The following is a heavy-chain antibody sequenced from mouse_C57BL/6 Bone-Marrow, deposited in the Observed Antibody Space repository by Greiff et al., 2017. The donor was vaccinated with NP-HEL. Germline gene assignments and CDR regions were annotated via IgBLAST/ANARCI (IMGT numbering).Heavy chain of an antibody. D-gene: IGHD1-1*01. Sequence: QVQLQQPGAELVMPGASVKLSCKASGYTFTSYWMHWVKQRPGQGLEWIGEIDPSDSYTNYNQKFKGKSTLTVDKSSSTAYMQLSSLTSEDSAVYYCARSTTGFAYWGQGTLVTVSA. CDR3: ARSTTGFAY. V-gene: IGHV1-69*01. CDR1: GYTFTSYW. CDR2: IDPSDSYT. J-gene: IGHJ3*01.